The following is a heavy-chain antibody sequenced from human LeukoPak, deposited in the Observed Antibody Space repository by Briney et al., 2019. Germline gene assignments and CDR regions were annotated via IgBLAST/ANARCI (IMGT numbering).Heavy chain of an antibody. CDR1: GGSISRYY. CDR3: GRGQLCSGPRYYYDCMVF. CDR2: IYTSGST. J-gene: IGHJ6*03. Sequence: PSETLSLTCTVSGGSISRYYWSWIRQPAAKGLECIGRIYTSGSTNYNPSLTSRVTMSVDTSKNQFSLKLSSVTAADTALYYCGRGQLCSGPRYYYDCMVFWGKGTTVTAAS. D-gene: IGHD3-10*02. V-gene: IGHV4-4*07.